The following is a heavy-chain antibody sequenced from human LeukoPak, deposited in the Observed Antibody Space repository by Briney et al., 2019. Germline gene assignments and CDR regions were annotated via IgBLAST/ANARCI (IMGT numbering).Heavy chain of an antibody. CDR2: IKQDGSEK. CDR1: QFTFSSYW. J-gene: IGHJ4*02. D-gene: IGHD1-26*01. V-gene: IGHV3-7*03. Sequence: PGGSLRLSCVASQFTFSSYWMSWVRQAPGKGLEWVANIKQDGSEKYYVDSVKGRFTISRDNAKNSLYLQMNSLRVEDAAVYFCARDMGSDEGSKFDYWGQGTLVTVSS. CDR3: ARDMGSDEGSKFDY.